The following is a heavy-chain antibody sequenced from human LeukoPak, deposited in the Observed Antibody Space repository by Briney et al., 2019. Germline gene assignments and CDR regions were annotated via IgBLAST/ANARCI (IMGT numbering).Heavy chain of an antibody. V-gene: IGHV4-39*07. D-gene: IGHD5-18*01. CDR1: GGSISSSSYY. J-gene: IGHJ5*02. CDR2: IYYSGST. Sequence: PSETLSLTCTVSGGSISSSSYYWGWIRQPPGKGLEWIGSIYYSGSTYYNPSLKSRVTISVDTSKNQFSLKLSSVTAADTAVYYCASEGIQLWSLQFDPWGQGTLVTVSS. CDR3: ASEGIQLWSLQFDP.